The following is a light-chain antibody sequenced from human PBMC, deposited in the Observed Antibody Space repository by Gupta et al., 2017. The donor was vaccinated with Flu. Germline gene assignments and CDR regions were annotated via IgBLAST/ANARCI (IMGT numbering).Light chain of an antibody. CDR1: SSDIGAYNY. J-gene: IGLJ1*01. CDR3: TSYAGNNNFI. CDR2: DVA. V-gene: IGLV2-8*01. Sequence: SVTISCIGSSSDIGAYNYVSWYQQHPGKPPKLIIYDVAKRPSGVPDRFSGSKSGNIASLTVSGLQADDEADYYCTSYAGNNNFIFGVGTKVTVL.